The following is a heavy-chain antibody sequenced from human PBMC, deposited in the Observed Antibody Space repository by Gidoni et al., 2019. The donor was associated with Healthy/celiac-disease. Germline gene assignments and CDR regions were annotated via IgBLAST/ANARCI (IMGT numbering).Heavy chain of an antibody. CDR2: ISAYNGNT. V-gene: IGHV1-18*04. Sequence: QVQLVQSGAEVQKPGASVKVSCKASGYHFTSYGISWVRQAPGQGLEWIGWISAYNGNTNYAQKLQGRVTMTTDTSTSTAYMELRSLRSDDTAVYYCARDISIARPGFGWFDPWGQGTLVTVSS. D-gene: IGHD6-6*01. CDR3: ARDISIARPGFGWFDP. CDR1: GYHFTSYG. J-gene: IGHJ5*02.